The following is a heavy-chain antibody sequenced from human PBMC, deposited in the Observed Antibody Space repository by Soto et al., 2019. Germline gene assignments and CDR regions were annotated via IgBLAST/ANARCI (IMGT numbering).Heavy chain of an antibody. CDR1: GFTFSSYG. J-gene: IGHJ4*02. CDR3: AKVHGDYGCH. V-gene: IGHV3-30*18. Sequence: GGSLRLSCAASGFTFSSYGMHWVRQAPGKGLEWVAVISYDGSNKYYADSVKGRFTISRDNSKNTLYLQMNSLRAEDTAAYYCAKVHGDYGCHWGQGTLVTVSS. D-gene: IGHD4-17*01. CDR2: ISYDGSNK.